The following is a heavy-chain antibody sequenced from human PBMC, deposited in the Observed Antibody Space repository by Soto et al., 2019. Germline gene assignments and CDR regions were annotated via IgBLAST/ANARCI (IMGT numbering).Heavy chain of an antibody. V-gene: IGHV4-34*01. CDR1: GGSFSGYY. CDR3: ARGGIAVAPFDY. CDR2: INHSGST. D-gene: IGHD6-19*01. J-gene: IGHJ4*02. Sequence: SETLSLTCAVYGGSFSGYYWSWIRQPPGKGLEWIGEINHSGSTNYNPSLKSRVTISVDTSKNQFSLKLSSVTAADTAVYYCARGGIAVAPFDYWGQGTLVTV.